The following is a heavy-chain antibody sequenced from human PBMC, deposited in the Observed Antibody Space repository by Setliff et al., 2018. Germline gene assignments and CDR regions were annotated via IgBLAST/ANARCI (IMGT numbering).Heavy chain of an antibody. D-gene: IGHD2-21*02. CDR1: GLSFNTYN. CDR2: VSSSTSFI. Sequence: GSLRLSCAASGLSFNTYNMNWVRQAPGKGLEWVSFVSSSTSFIYYTGSVGGRFTISRDNAKNSLYLQMNSLRAEDTAVYYCAKSGGDHCCPLYHHYYMDVWGTGTTVTVSS. CDR3: AKSGGDHCCPLYHHYYMDV. V-gene: IGHV3-21*01. J-gene: IGHJ6*03.